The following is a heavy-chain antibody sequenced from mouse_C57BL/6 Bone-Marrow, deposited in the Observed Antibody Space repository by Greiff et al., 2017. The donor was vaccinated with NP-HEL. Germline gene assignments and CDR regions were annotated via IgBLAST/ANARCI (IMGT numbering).Heavy chain of an antibody. CDR2: IDPSDSYT. CDR1: GYTFTSYW. V-gene: IGHV1-69*01. CDR3: AREERSPYFDY. J-gene: IGHJ2*01. D-gene: IGHD6-1*01. Sequence: QVQLQQPGAELVKPGASVKMSCKASGYTFTSYWITWVKQRPGQGLEWIGDIDPSDSYTNYNQKFKGKSTLTVDKSSSTAYMQLSSLTSEDSAVYYCAREERSPYFDYWGQGTTLTVSS.